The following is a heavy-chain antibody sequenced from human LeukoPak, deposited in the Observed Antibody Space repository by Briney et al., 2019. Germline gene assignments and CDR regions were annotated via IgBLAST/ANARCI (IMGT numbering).Heavy chain of an antibody. J-gene: IGHJ4*02. CDR2: IYYSGST. D-gene: IGHD6-19*01. V-gene: IGHV4-59*08. Sequence: SGTLSLTCTVSGGSMSPYHWGWIRQPPGKGLEWTGYIYYSGSTNYDPSLNSRVTISVDTSKNQFSLRLSSVTAAGTAIYYCARAVSGRFDYWGQGTPVTVSS. CDR1: GGSMSPYH. CDR3: ARAVSGRFDY.